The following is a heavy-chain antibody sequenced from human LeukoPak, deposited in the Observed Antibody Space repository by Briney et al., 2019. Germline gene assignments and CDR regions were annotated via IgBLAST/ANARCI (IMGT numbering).Heavy chain of an antibody. CDR2: INPNSGGT. V-gene: IGHV1-2*02. D-gene: IGHD1-26*01. CDR1: GYTFTGYY. J-gene: IGHJ4*02. Sequence: ASVKVSCTASGYTFTGYYMHWVRQAPGQGLEWMGWINPNSGGTNYAQKFQGRVTMTRDTSISTAYMELSRLRSDDTAVYYCARSSRERLGEYFDYWGQGTLVTVSS. CDR3: ARSSRERLGEYFDY.